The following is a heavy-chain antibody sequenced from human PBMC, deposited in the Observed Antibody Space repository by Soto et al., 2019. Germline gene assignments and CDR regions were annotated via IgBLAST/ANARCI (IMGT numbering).Heavy chain of an antibody. V-gene: IGHV4-34*01. CDR3: ARGLGIAVAGSYYFDY. CDR1: GGSFSGYY. J-gene: IGHJ4*02. CDR2: INHSGST. Sequence: QVQLQQWGAGLLKPSETLSLTCAVYGGSFSGYYWSWIRQPPGKGLEWIGEINHSGSTNYNPSIKSRVTISVDTSKNQFSLKLSSVTAAVTAVYYCARGLGIAVAGSYYFDYWGQGTLVTVSS. D-gene: IGHD6-19*01.